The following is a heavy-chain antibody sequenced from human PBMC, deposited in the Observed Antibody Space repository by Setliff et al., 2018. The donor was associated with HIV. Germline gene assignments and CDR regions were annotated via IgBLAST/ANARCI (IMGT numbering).Heavy chain of an antibody. D-gene: IGHD1-7*01. J-gene: IGHJ5*02. CDR1: EFTFDKYA. CDR2: ISTSGGGT. Sequence: GGSLRLSCAASEFTFDKYAMNWVRQAPGKGLEWVSGISTSGGGTYYADSVKGRFTISRDNSKNTLYLQMNSLRVEDTAVYYCAKAHPGAYNWNYYNPPRWFDPWGQGTLVTVSS. CDR3: AKAHPGAYNWNYYNPPRWFDP. V-gene: IGHV3-23*01.